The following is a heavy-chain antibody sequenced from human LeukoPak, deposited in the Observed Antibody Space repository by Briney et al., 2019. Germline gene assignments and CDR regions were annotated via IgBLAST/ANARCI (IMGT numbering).Heavy chain of an antibody. V-gene: IGHV1-2*02. CDR3: AREGARGYSYALRY. CDR2: INPNSGGT. D-gene: IGHD5-18*01. CDR1: GFFFTGYY. J-gene: IGHJ4*02. Sequence: ASVKVSCKASGFFFTGYYIHWVRQAPGQGLEWMGRINPNSGGTNYAQKFQGRVTMTRDTSISTAYMELSRLRSDDTAVYYRAREGARGYSYALRYWGQGTLVTVSS.